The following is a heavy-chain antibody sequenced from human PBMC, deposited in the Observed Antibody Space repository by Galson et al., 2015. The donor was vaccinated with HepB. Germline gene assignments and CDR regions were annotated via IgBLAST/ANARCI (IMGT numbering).Heavy chain of an antibody. CDR2: ISHSGST. J-gene: IGHJ5*02. V-gene: IGHV4-59*08. D-gene: IGHD1-26*01. CDR1: GGSIGSNY. CDR3: ARYVLLTKWELPGGGWFDP. Sequence: LSLTCSVSGGSIGSNYWSWIRQPPGKGLQWIGDISHSGSTNYNPSLKSRVTISVDTSKNQFSLKLNSVTAADTAVYYCARYVLLTKWELPGGGWFDPWGQGSLVTVSS.